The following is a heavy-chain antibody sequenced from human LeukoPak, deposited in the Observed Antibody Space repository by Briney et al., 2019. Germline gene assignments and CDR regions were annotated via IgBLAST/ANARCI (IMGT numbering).Heavy chain of an antibody. CDR1: GFTFISYG. V-gene: IGHV3-30*02. CDR2: IRYDESNK. J-gene: IGHJ3*02. Sequence: TGGSLRLSCAASGFTFISYGMHWVRQAPGKGLEWVAFIRYDESNKYYADSVKGRFTISRDNSKNTLYLQMNSLRAEDTAVYYCARGERITMVRGVIKNAFDIWGQGTMVTVSS. CDR3: ARGERITMVRGVIKNAFDI. D-gene: IGHD3-10*01.